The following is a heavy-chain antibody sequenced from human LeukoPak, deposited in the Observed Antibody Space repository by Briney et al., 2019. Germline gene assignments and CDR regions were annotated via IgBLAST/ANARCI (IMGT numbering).Heavy chain of an antibody. D-gene: IGHD1-26*01. V-gene: IGHV3-53*01. CDR1: GFTVSSNY. CDR2: IYSGGNT. CDR3: ARVRVGAGYYFDY. J-gene: IGHJ4*02. Sequence: GGSLRLSCAASGFTVSSNYMSWVRQAPGKGLEWVSVIYSGGNTYYADSVKGRFTISRDNSKNTLYLQMNSLRAEDTAVYYCARVRVGAGYYFDYWGQGTLVTVSS.